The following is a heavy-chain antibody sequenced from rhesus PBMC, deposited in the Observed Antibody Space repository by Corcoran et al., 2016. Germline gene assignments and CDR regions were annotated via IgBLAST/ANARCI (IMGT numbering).Heavy chain of an antibody. CDR2: IANGGSST. V-gene: IGHV3S42*01. CDR1: GFTFRSYG. Sequence: EVQLVESGGGLAKPGESLRLSWAAAGFTFRSYGWSWAGQIPGKGLEWISGIANGGSSTYSADSVKGRFTISRDNSKNTLSLQMNSLRAEDTAVYYCTDAYDIESWGQGVQVTVSS. D-gene: IGHD3-40*01. CDR3: TDAYDIES. J-gene: IGHJ4*01.